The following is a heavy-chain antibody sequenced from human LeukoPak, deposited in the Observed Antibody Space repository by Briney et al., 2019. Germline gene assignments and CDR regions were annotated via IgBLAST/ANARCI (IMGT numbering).Heavy chain of an antibody. D-gene: IGHD6-13*01. CDR3: ARDWSGGAAAVYY. Sequence: GASVKVSCKASGYTSTGYYMHWVRQAPGQGLEWMGWINPNNGGTNYAQKFQGRVTMTRDTSINTAYMELSSPRSDDTAVYYCARDWSGGAAAVYYWGQGTLVTVSS. CDR1: GYTSTGYY. J-gene: IGHJ4*02. CDR2: INPNNGGT. V-gene: IGHV1-2*02.